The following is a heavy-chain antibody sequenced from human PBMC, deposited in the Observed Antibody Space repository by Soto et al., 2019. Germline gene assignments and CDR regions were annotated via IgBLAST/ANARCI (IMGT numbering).Heavy chain of an antibody. CDR1: GYSFTSYW. Sequence: PGESLKISCKGSGYSFTSYWIGWVRQMPGKGLEWMGIIYPGDSDTRYSPSFQGQVTISADKSISTAYLQWSSLKASDTAMYYCARPIGTAAAPLNWFDPWGQGTLVTVSS. D-gene: IGHD6-13*01. CDR2: IYPGDSDT. J-gene: IGHJ5*02. CDR3: ARPIGTAAAPLNWFDP. V-gene: IGHV5-51*01.